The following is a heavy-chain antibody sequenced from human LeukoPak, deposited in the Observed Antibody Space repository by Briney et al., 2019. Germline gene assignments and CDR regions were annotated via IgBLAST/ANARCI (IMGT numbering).Heavy chain of an antibody. CDR2: IHYSGST. V-gene: IGHV4-59*08. CDR1: GGSISTYY. Sequence: SETLYLTCTVSGGSISTYYWSWIRQPPGKGLEWIGYIHYSGSTNYNPSLKSRVAISVDTSKNQFSLKLSFVTAADTAVYFCARLIGGVGYFDLWGRGTLVTVSS. CDR3: ARLIGGVGYFDL. J-gene: IGHJ2*01.